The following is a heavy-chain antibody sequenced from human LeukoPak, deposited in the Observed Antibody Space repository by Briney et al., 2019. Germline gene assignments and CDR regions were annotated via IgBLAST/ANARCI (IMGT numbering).Heavy chain of an antibody. CDR3: AKDSQSVAFFLDDAFDL. V-gene: IGHV3-23*01. D-gene: IGHD2/OR15-2a*01. CDR2: ISATGSTT. J-gene: IGHJ3*01. CDR1: GLTFSTYA. Sequence: GGSLRLSCTASGLTFSTYALIWVRQTRGKGWEWLSVISATGSTTYYADSVRGRFTISRDNSKNTLYLQMNSLRAEDTAVYYCAKDSQSVAFFLDDAFDLWGQGTIVTVSA.